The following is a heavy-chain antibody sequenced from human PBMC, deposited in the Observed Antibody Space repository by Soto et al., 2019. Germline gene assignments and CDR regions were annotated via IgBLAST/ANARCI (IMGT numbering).Heavy chain of an antibody. Sequence: ASETLCLTCTVSGGYISSGDYYWSWLRQPTGKGLEWIGYIYYSGSTYYNPSLKSRVTMSVDTSKNQFSLKLSSVTAADTAVYYCARDAGYGGNYYYGMDVWGQGTTVTVSS. J-gene: IGHJ6*02. CDR3: ARDAGYGGNYYYGMDV. CDR2: IYYSGST. V-gene: IGHV4-30-4*01. D-gene: IGHD4-17*01. CDR1: GGYISSGDYY.